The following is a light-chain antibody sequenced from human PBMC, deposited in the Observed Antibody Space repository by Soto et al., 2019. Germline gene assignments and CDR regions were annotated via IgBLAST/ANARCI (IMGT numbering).Light chain of an antibody. V-gene: IGKV1-27*01. CDR1: QGISNY. Sequence: DIQMTQSPSSLSASVGVSVTITCRASQGISNYLAWYQQIPGKVPKLLISAASTLQSGVPSRFSGSVSGTDFTLTISSLQPEDVATYYCQKYTNVPAFGGGTKGEIK. J-gene: IGKJ4*01. CDR3: QKYTNVPA. CDR2: AAS.